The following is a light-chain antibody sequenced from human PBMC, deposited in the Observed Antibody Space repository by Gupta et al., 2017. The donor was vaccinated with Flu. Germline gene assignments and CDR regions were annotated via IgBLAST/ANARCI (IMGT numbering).Light chain of an antibody. CDR1: SLRSYY. J-gene: IGLJ2*01. CDR3: NSRDSSGNHVV. V-gene: IGLV3-19*01. Sequence: SSELTQDPAVSVAWGQPVRLTCQGDSLRSYYASWYQQKPAQAPVLVIYGKNNRPSGIPDRFSGSSSGNTASLTIPGAQAEDEADYYCNSRDSSGNHVVFGGGTKLTVL. CDR2: GKN.